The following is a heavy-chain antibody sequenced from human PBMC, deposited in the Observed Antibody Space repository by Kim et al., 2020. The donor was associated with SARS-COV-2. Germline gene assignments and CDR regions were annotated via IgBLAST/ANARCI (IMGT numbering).Heavy chain of an antibody. D-gene: IGHD4-17*01. CDR2: TSGSGRST. V-gene: IGHV3-23*01. J-gene: IGHJ5*02. CDR1: GFPFTTYT. CDR3: AKELRVTSETTGGEFFNS. Sequence: GGSLRLSCVASGFPFTTYTMNWVRQAPGKGLEWVSGTSGSGRSTSYADSVKGRFTVSRDNSTNTLYLQMNSLRVEDTAVYYCAKELRVTSETTGGEFFNSWGEGALVTLSS.